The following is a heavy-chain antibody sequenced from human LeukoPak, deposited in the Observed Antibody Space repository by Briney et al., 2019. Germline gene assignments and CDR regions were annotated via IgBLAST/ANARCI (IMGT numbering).Heavy chain of an antibody. V-gene: IGHV3-23*01. CDR3: ARGNGYDFWSGYYIPAYYYYMDV. D-gene: IGHD3-3*01. CDR1: GFTFSSYA. J-gene: IGHJ6*03. Sequence: GGSLRLSCAASGFTFSSYAMSWVRQAPGKGLEWVSAISGSGGSTYYADSVKGRFTISRDNSKNTLYLQMNSLRAEDTAVYYCARGNGYDFWSGYYIPAYYYYMDVWGKGTTVTVSS. CDR2: ISGSGGST.